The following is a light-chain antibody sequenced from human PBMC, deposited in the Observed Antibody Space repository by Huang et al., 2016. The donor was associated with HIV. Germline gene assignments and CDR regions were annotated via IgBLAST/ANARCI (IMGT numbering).Light chain of an antibody. CDR1: RSVYASSTERDY. CDR3: QQYYSSPQT. CDR2: LAS. Sequence: DIVMTQSPDSLAVSLGERATLPCRSSRSVYASSTERDYLAWFQQRPGQPPKLLLFLASTREAGVPDRFSGRGSGTDFTLTIANLKAEDAAIYYCQQYYSSPQTFGQGT. V-gene: IGKV4-1*01. J-gene: IGKJ1*01.